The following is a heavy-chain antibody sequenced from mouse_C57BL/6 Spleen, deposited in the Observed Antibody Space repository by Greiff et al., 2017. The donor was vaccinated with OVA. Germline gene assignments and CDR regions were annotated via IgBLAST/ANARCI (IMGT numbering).Heavy chain of an antibody. Sequence: VKLMESGPGLVQPSQSLSITCTASGFSLTSYGVHWVRQSPGPGLEWLGVIWRGGSTDYNAAFISRLSISKDKSKSQVFFRMNSLQAGDTAIEYCASSMSATRDYAMDYWGQGTSVTVSS. J-gene: IGHJ4*01. V-gene: IGHV2-2*01. CDR1: GFSLTSYG. D-gene: IGHD2-4*01. CDR2: IWRGGST. CDR3: ASSMSATRDYAMDY.